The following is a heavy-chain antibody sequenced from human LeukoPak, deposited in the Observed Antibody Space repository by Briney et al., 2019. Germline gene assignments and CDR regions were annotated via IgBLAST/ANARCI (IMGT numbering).Heavy chain of an antibody. Sequence: GGSLRLSCSASGFTFNRFYLHWVRQAPGKGLEFVSHISSNGATTYYAGSVKGRFTISRDNSKNTLYLQMSSLRADDTAVYYCVKDRSIAAPNNDFFDSWGQGALVTVSS. CDR1: GFTFNRFY. CDR3: VKDRSIAAPNNDFFDS. J-gene: IGHJ4*02. D-gene: IGHD6-6*01. CDR2: ISSNGATT. V-gene: IGHV3-64D*06.